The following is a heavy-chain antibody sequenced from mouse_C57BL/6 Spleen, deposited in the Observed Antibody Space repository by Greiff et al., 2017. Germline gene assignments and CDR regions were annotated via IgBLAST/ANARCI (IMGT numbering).Heavy chain of an antibody. CDR3: AKRLYDYDGFDYARDY. CDR2: IWGDGST. V-gene: IGHV2-3*01. J-gene: IGHJ4*01. Sequence: VKLVESGPGLVAPSQSLSITCTVSGFSLTSYGVSWVRQPPGKGLEWLGVIWGDGSTNYHSAHRSRLSISKDNSKSQVFLKLNSLQTDDTATYYCAKRLYDYDGFDYARDYWGQGTSVTVSS. CDR1: GFSLTSYG. D-gene: IGHD2-4*01.